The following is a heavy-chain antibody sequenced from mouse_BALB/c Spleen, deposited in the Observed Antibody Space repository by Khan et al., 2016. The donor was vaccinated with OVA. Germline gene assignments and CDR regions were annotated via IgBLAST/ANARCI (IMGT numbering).Heavy chain of an antibody. V-gene: IGHV5-12*02. Sequence: EVELVESGGGLVQPGGSLKLSCATSGFTFSDYYMYWVRQTSEKRLEWVAYISYGGDITYYPDTVQGRFTISRDNAKNTLYLQMSRLKSEDTAMYYGERHDYDGIAYWGQGTLVTVSA. D-gene: IGHD2-4*01. CDR1: GFTFSDYY. CDR2: ISYGGDIT. J-gene: IGHJ3*01. CDR3: ERHDYDGIAY.